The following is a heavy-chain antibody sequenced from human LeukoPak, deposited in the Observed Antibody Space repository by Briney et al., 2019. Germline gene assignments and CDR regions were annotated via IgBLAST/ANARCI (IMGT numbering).Heavy chain of an antibody. D-gene: IGHD3-22*01. CDR2: IYYSGST. CDR3: AKGPVYSSGYYYGHFDY. J-gene: IGHJ4*02. CDR1: GASVSSGSYY. Sequence: SETLSLTCNVSGASVSSGSYYWSWIRQPPGKELEWIGYIYYSGSTSYNPSLKSRVTISVDTSKNHFSLKLTSVTAADTAVYYCAKGPVYSSGYYYGHFDYWGQGTLVTVSS. V-gene: IGHV4-61*03.